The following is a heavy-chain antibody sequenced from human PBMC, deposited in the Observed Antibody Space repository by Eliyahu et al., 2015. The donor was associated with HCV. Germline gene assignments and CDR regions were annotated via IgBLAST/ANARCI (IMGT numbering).Heavy chain of an antibody. J-gene: IGHJ4*02. V-gene: IGHV3-13*01. CDR1: GFTFSSYD. Sequence: EVQLVESGGGLVQPGGSLRLSCAASGFTFSSYDMHWVRQATGKGLEWVSAIGTAGDTYYPGSVKGRFTISRENAKNSLYLQMNSLRAGDTAVYYCARGPNSYYYGSGSFDYWGQGTLVTVSS. CDR3: ARGPNSYYYGSGSFDY. D-gene: IGHD3-10*01. CDR2: IGTAGDT.